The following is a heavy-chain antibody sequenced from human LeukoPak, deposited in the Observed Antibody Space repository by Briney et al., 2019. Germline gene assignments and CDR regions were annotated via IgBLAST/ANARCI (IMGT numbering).Heavy chain of an antibody. Sequence: SETLSLTCTVSGGSISSYYWSWIRQPPGKGLEWIGYIYYSGSTNYNPSLKSRVTISVDTSKNQFSLKLSSVTAPDTAVYYCAREGIAAARNAFYIWGQGTMVTVSS. D-gene: IGHD6-13*01. V-gene: IGHV4-59*01. CDR3: AREGIAAARNAFYI. CDR1: GGSISSYY. J-gene: IGHJ3*02. CDR2: IYYSGST.